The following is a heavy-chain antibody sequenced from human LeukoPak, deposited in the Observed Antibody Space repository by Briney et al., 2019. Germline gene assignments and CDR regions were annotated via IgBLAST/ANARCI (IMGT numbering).Heavy chain of an antibody. V-gene: IGHV4-59*08. J-gene: IGHJ4*02. CDR3: ARQGSISAFDF. CDR1: GGSIGSYH. D-gene: IGHD2-21*01. Sequence: SETLSLTCTVSGGSIGSYHWSWIRQPPGKGLESIGYIYSSGSTHYNPSLKSRVTISVDTSKNQFSLKLRSLSAADTAVYYCARQGSISAFDFWGQGTLVTVSS. CDR2: IYSSGST.